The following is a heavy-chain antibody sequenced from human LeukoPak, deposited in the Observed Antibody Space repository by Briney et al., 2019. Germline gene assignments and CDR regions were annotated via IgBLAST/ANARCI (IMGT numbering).Heavy chain of an antibody. V-gene: IGHV3-23*01. CDR1: GFTFGSYA. Sequence: HPGGSLRLSCAASGFTFGSYAMSWVRQAPGKGLEWVSGISGSGDNTYYADSVKGRFTISRDNSKNTLYVQVNSLGTEDTAAYYCAKGSYYDSSGSFYFDYWGQGTLVTVSS. D-gene: IGHD3-22*01. CDR2: ISGSGDNT. J-gene: IGHJ4*02. CDR3: AKGSYYDSSGSFYFDY.